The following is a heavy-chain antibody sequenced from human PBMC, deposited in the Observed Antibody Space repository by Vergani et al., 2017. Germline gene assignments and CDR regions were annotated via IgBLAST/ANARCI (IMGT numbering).Heavy chain of an antibody. D-gene: IGHD4-11*01. CDR3: ARVNTETNGHLYYYYYMDV. CDR1: GSSISSYY. V-gene: IGHV4-59*12. J-gene: IGHJ6*03. CDR2: IYYSGST. Sequence: QVQLQESGPGLVKPSETLSLTCTVSGSSISSYYWSWIRQPPGKGLEWIGYIYYSGSTNYNPSLKSRVTMSVDKSRNQFSLTLNSVTATDTAIYFCARVNTETNGHLYYYYYMDVWGQGTAVTVS.